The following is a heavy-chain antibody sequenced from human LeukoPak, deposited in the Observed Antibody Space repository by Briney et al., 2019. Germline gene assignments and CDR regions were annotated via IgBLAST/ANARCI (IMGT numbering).Heavy chain of an antibody. J-gene: IGHJ4*02. CDR3: ARGGRSGNFDK. Sequence: PGGSLRLSCAASGXTFSGYWMHWVRRAPGKGLAWVSVIRSDGSITTYADSVKGRFTISRDTAKNTLYLQMNSLRAEDTAVYYCARGGRSGNFDKWGQGTLVSVSS. D-gene: IGHD1-26*01. V-gene: IGHV3-74*01. CDR2: IRSDGSIT. CDR1: GXTFSGYW.